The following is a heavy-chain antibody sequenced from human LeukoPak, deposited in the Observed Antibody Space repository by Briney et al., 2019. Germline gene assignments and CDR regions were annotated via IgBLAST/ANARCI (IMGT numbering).Heavy chain of an antibody. Sequence: SGPTLVNPTQTLTLTCTFSGFSLTSNEVAVGWIRQPPGKALEWLGLIYWDDDKRYSPSLKRRLTITKDTSKNQVVLTMTNMDPVDTATYYCAHRRVYYDNMGHYAAGAFDIWGQGTMVSVSS. CDR1: GFSLTSNEVA. D-gene: IGHD3-22*01. V-gene: IGHV2-5*02. CDR3: AHRRVYYDNMGHYAAGAFDI. J-gene: IGHJ3*02. CDR2: IYWDDDK.